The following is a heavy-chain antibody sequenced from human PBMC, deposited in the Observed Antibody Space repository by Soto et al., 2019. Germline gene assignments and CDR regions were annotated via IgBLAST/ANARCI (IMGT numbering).Heavy chain of an antibody. CDR1: GFTFSSYA. CDR3: ASPSPYSSGWYNWFDP. Sequence: GGSLRLSCAASGFTFSSYAMSWVRQAPGKGLEWVSAISGSGGSTYYADSVKGRFTISRDNSKNTLYLQMNSLRAEDTAVYYCASPSPYSSGWYNWFDPWGQGTLVTVSS. D-gene: IGHD6-19*01. J-gene: IGHJ5*02. CDR2: ISGSGGST. V-gene: IGHV3-23*01.